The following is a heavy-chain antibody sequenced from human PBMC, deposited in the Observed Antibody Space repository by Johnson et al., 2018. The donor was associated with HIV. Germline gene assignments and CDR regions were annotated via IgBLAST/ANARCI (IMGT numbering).Heavy chain of an antibody. J-gene: IGHJ3*02. CDR1: GFTFSSYA. V-gene: IGHV3-30*14. Sequence: QVQLVESGGGVVQPGRSLRLSCAASGFTFSSYAMHWVRQAPGKGLEWVAVISYAGSDKYYSDSVKGRFTISRDNSKNTLYLQMNSLRAEDTAVYYCARETGDPVVPAARDAFDIWGQGTMVTVSS. CDR2: ISYAGSDK. D-gene: IGHD2-2*01. CDR3: ARETGDPVVPAARDAFDI.